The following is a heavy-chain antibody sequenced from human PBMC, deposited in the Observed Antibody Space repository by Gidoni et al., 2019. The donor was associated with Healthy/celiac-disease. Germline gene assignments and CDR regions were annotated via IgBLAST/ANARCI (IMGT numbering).Heavy chain of an antibody. J-gene: IGHJ5*02. CDR3: ARGGDIVVVVAATTRNNWFDP. Sequence: QVQLQQWGAGLLKPSATLSLPCAVSGGSFRGYYWSWIRQPPGKGLEWIGEINHSGSTNYNPSLKSRVTISVDTSKNQFSLKLSSVTAADTAVYYCARGGDIVVVVAATTRNNWFDPWGQGTLVTVSS. CDR1: GGSFRGYY. V-gene: IGHV4-34*01. D-gene: IGHD2-15*01. CDR2: INHSGST.